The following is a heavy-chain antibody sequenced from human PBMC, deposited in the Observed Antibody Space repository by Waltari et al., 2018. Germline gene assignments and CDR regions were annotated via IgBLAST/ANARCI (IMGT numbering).Heavy chain of an antibody. J-gene: IGHJ4*02. D-gene: IGHD3-10*01. CDR1: GNTLTEVS. CDR3: ALVSSGSYLPDH. CDR2: LDPENGEI. V-gene: IGHV1-24*01. Sequence: QVQLIQSGAEVKKPGASVKVSCRFPGNTLTEVSMHWVRLVAGKGLEWMGGLDPENGEIIYAQKFQGRVTMTEDTSTDTAYMEMSSLRSDDTAMYYCALVSSGSYLPDHWGQGTLVTVSS.